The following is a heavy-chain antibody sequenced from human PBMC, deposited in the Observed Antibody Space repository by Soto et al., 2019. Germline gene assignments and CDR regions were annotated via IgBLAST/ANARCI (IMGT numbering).Heavy chain of an antibody. V-gene: IGHV1-18*01. J-gene: IGHJ6*03. CDR3: ARARYTDWLGGSNYYYYMDV. CDR2: ISAYNGNT. CDR1: GYTFTSYS. Sequence: ASVKVSCKASGYTFTSYSISWVRQAPGQGLEWMGWISAYNGNTNYAQKLQGRVTMTTDTSTSTAYMELRSLGSDDTAVYYCARARYTDWLGGSNYYYYMDVWGKGTTVTVSS. D-gene: IGHD3-16*02.